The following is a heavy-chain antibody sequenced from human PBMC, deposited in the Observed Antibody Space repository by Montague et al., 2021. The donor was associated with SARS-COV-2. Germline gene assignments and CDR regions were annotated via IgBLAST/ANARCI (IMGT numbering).Heavy chain of an antibody. V-gene: IGHV3-48*03. CDR2: ISSSGSTT. CDR3: ARDQDYYDPAHDY. CDR1: GFTFSSYE. D-gene: IGHD3-22*01. J-gene: IGHJ4*02. Sequence: SLRLSCAASGFTFSSYEMNWVRQAPGKGLEWVSYISSSGSTTYYADSVKGRFTISRDNAKNSLYLQMNRLRAEDTAVYYCARDQDYYDPAHDYWGQGTLVTVSS.